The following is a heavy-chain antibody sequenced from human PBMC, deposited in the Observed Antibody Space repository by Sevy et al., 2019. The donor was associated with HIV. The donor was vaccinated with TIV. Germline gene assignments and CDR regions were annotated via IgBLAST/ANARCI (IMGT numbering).Heavy chain of an antibody. J-gene: IGHJ6*02. Sequence: GGSLRLSCAASGLRFSNYNMNWVRQAPGQGLEWVACISNSSSYIYYVDSVKGRFTISRDNAKNSLYLQMNSLRAEDTAVYYCASEKEQLVLGPYYGMDVWGQGTTVTVSS. CDR3: ASEKEQLVLGPYYGMDV. CDR2: ISNSSSYI. CDR1: GLRFSNYN. V-gene: IGHV3-21*01. D-gene: IGHD6-13*01.